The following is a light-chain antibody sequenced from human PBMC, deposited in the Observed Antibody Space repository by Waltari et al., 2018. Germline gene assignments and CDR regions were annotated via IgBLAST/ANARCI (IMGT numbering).Light chain of an antibody. CDR2: FGS. Sequence: DIVMTQSPLSLTVTPGAPASISCSSRQGLLHRTRKTFSAWYLQTPGPSPQVLIYFGSPRASGVPDRFSGSDSGTDFTLKISRVEAEDVGVYYCMQGLQIPYTFGQGTKLEIK. CDR3: MQGLQIPYT. J-gene: IGKJ2*01. V-gene: IGKV2-28*01. CDR1: QGLLHRTRKTF.